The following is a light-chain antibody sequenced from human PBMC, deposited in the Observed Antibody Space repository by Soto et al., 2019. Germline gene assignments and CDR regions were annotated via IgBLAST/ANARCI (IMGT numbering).Light chain of an antibody. CDR2: NNN. V-gene: IGLV1-44*01. Sequence: QSALTQPPSASGTPGQRVTISCSGGSSNIGTNAVNWYQQLPGTAPKLLIYNNNQRPSGVPDRFSGSKSGTSASLAISGLQSEDGADYYCAPWDDSMNGYVFGTGTRSPS. CDR1: SSNIGTNA. J-gene: IGLJ1*01. CDR3: APWDDSMNGYV.